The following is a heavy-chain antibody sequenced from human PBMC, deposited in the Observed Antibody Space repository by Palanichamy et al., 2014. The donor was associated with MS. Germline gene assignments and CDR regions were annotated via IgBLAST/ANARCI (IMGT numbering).Heavy chain of an antibody. CDR1: GYTFTDYA. V-gene: IGHV1-3*01. CDR3: ARGLWSSSRVGYYFDN. J-gene: IGHJ4*02. CDR2: INAGNGNT. D-gene: IGHD3-3*01. Sequence: QVQLVQSGAEVKKPGASVKVSCKASGYTFTDYAMNWVRQAPGQRLEWMGWINAGNGNTKYSQKFQGRVTLTRDTSASTAYMELSSPTSGDTAVYYCARGLWSSSRVGYYFDNWGQGTLVTVSS.